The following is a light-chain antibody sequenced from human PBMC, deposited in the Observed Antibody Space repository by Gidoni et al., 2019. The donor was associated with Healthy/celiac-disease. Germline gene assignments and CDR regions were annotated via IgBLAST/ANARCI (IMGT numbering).Light chain of an antibody. V-gene: IGLV2-8*01. CDR2: EVS. CDR1: SSDVGGYNY. CDR3: SSYAGSNNVV. Sequence: SALTPPPSASGSPGQSVTISCTGTSSDVGGYNYVSWYQQHPGKAPKLMIYEVSKRHSGVPDRFSGSKSGNTASLTVSGLQAEDEADYYCSSYAGSNNVVFGGGTKLTVL. J-gene: IGLJ2*01.